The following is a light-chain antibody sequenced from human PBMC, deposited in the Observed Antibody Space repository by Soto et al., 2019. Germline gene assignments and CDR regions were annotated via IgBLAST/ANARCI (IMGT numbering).Light chain of an antibody. CDR2: RNS. CDR3: AAWDDSLYGVV. Sequence: QLVLTQPPSASGTPGQRVTISCSGSSSNIGSNYVYWYQQLPGTVPQLLIYRNSERPSGVPDRFSGSKSGTSASLAISGLRSEDEADYYCAAWDDSLYGVVFGGGTKLTVL. V-gene: IGLV1-47*01. CDR1: SSNIGSNY. J-gene: IGLJ2*01.